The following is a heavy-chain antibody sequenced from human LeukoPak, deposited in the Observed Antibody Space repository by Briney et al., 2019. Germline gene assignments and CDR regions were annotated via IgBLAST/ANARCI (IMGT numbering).Heavy chain of an antibody. V-gene: IGHV5-10-1*01. J-gene: IGHJ4*02. CDR1: GYSFTSYW. Sequence: GESLKISCKGSGYSFTSYWISWVRQMPGKGLEWMGRIDSSDSYTNYSPSFQGHVTISADKSISTAYLQWSSLKASDTAMYYCARLEYYDSSGYPLDYWGQGTLVTVSS. CDR2: IDSSDSYT. CDR3: ARLEYYDSSGYPLDY. D-gene: IGHD3-22*01.